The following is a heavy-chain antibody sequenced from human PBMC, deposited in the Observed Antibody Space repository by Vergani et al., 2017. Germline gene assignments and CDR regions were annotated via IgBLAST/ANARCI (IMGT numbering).Heavy chain of an antibody. V-gene: IGHV3-23*01. CDR2: FSGSGGDT. D-gene: IGHD3-9*01. CDR1: GFTFSSYA. J-gene: IGHJ6*02. CDR3: AKEPPSRYFDWLLYYGMDV. Sequence: EVQLLESGGGLVQPGGSLRLSCAASGFTFSSYAMSWVRQAPGKGLEWVAAFSGSGGDTYYADSVKGRFTISRDSSKNTLYLQMNSLRAEDTAVYYCAKEPPSRYFDWLLYYGMDVWGQGTTVTVSS.